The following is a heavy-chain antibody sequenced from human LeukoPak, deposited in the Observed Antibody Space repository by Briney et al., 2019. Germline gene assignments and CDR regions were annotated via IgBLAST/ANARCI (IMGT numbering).Heavy chain of an antibody. CDR1: GGSFSGYY. CDR3: ARHYHDSSGYYPSAFDI. CDR2: INHSGST. V-gene: IGHV4-34*01. D-gene: IGHD3-22*01. J-gene: IGHJ3*02. Sequence: SETLSLTCAVYGGSFSGYYWSWIRQPPGKGLEWIGEINHSGSTNYNPSLKSRVTISVDTSKNQFSLKLSSVTAADTAVYYCARHYHDSSGYYPSAFDIWGQGTMVTVSS.